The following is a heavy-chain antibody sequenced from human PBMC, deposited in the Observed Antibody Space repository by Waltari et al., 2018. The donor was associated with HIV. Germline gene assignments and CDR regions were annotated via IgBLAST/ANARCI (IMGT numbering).Heavy chain of an antibody. V-gene: IGHV1-8*02. CDR3: TRSPFPSDF. Sequence: QVRLVQSGAEVRKPGASVVVACKASGYTFTTYDMNWVRQASGQGLEWMGWMNPHTGNTAYAQKFQDRVLMTRDTSINTAYLQLDKLTSDDTATYFCTRSPFPSDFWGQGTLVTVSS. CDR2: MNPHTGNT. CDR1: GYTFTTYD. J-gene: IGHJ4*02.